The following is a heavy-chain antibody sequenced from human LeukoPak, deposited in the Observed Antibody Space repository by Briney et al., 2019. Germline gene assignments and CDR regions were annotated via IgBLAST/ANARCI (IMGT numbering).Heavy chain of an antibody. CDR3: AREDPYGDYDS. CDR2: INPNSGGT. Sequence: ASVKVSFKASGYTFTGYYMHWVRQAPGQGLEWMGWINPNSGGTNYAQKFQGRITMTRDTSISTAYMELSRLRSDDTAVYYCAREDPYGDYDSWGQGTLVTVSS. V-gene: IGHV1-2*02. CDR1: GYTFTGYY. D-gene: IGHD4-17*01. J-gene: IGHJ4*02.